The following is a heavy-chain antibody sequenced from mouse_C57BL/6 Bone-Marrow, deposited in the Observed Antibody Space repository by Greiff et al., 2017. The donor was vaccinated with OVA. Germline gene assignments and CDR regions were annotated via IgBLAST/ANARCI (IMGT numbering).Heavy chain of an antibody. CDR2: ISDGGSYT. CDR1: GFTFSSYA. V-gene: IGHV5-4*01. Sequence: DVQLVESGGGLVKPGGSLKLSCAASGFTFSSYAMSWVRQTPEQRLEWVATISDGGSYTYYPDNVKGRFTLSRDNAKNNLYLQMSHLKSEDTAMYYCAIDGGAYYYGSSCWYFDVWGTGTTVTVSS. D-gene: IGHD1-1*01. J-gene: IGHJ1*03. CDR3: AIDGGAYYYGSSCWYFDV.